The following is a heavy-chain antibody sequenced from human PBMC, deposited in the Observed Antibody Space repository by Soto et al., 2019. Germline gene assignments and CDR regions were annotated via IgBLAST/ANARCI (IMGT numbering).Heavy chain of an antibody. D-gene: IGHD3-22*01. V-gene: IGHV3-21*02. J-gene: IGHJ4*02. CDR3: ARIGSDYYDSSGYSH. CDR2: ITSSSIYI. Sequence: EVRLVESGGGLVKPEGSLRLSCAASGFTFSSYSMNWVRQAPGKGLEWVSSITSSSIYIYYADSVKGRFTISRDNAKNSLFLQMNSLRAEDTAVYYCARIGSDYYDSSGYSHWGQGILVTVSS. CDR1: GFTFSSYS.